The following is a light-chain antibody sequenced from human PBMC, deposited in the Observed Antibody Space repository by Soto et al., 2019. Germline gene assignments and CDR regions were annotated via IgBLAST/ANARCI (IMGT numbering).Light chain of an antibody. CDR2: YAS. Sequence: EIMMTQSPAILSVSPGERATLSCRASQSVSNNLAWYQQKPGQVPRLLIYYASTRATGVPTRFSGSGSGTDFTLTISSLQSADFAVYYCQQYDTWPPLTFGQGTRLEIK. CDR1: QSVSNN. CDR3: QQYDTWPPLT. V-gene: IGKV3-15*01. J-gene: IGKJ5*01.